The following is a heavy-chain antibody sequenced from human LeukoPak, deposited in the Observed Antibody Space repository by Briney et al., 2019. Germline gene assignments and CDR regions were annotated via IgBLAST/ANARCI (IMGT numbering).Heavy chain of an antibody. V-gene: IGHV3-64*04. D-gene: IGHD6-19*01. CDR2: ISSNGGST. J-gene: IGHJ4*02. CDR3: AKSLYYLTSTVAPGGNY. Sequence: PGGSLRLSCSASGFTFSSYAMHWVRQAPGKGLEYVSAISSNGGSTYYADSVKGRFTISRDNSKNTLYLQMNSLRAEDTAVYYCAKSLYYLTSTVAPGGNYWGQGTLVTVSS. CDR1: GFTFSSYA.